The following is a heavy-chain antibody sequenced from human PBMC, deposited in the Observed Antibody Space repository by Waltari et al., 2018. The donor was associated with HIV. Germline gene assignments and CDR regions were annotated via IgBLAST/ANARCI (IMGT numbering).Heavy chain of an antibody. V-gene: IGHV4-39*07. D-gene: IGHD6-19*01. CDR1: GGSISSRDYY. CDR3: ARQWLALYFDY. J-gene: IGHJ4*02. CDR2: IFYSGNT. Sequence: QLQVQESGPGLVKPSETLSLTCTVSGGSISSRDYYWGWIRQPPGKGLEWIGIIFYSGNTYSTPSRKSRVTISVDTSKSQFSLNLSSVTAADTAVYYCARQWLALYFDYWGQGTLVTVSS.